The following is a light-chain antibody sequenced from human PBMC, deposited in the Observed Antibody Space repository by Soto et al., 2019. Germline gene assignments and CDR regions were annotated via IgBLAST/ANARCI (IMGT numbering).Light chain of an antibody. V-gene: IGKV1-17*01. J-gene: IGKJ1*01. Sequence: DIQMTQSPSTLSASVGDRVTITCRSSQVITNHLGWYQLQPGKAPKRLIYSPSSLQNGLPSRISDSGSGTEFSHTISRLQTEDCATYYCLHYNNYAWTFGQGPKVKF. CDR2: SPS. CDR1: QVITNH. CDR3: LHYNNYAWT.